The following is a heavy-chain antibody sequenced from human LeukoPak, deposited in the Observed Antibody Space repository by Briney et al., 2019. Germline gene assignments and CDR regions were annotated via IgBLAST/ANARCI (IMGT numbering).Heavy chain of an antibody. CDR2: IYYSGST. CDR3: ARHLGFWGSSGWYYYGMDV. Sequence: SETLSLTCTVSGGSISSYYWSWIRQPPGKGLEWIGYIYYSGSTNHNPSLKSRVTILVDTSKNQFSLKLSSVTAADTAVYYCARHLGFWGSSGWYYYGMDVWGQGTTVTVSS. J-gene: IGHJ6*02. V-gene: IGHV4-59*08. D-gene: IGHD6-19*01. CDR1: GGSISSYY.